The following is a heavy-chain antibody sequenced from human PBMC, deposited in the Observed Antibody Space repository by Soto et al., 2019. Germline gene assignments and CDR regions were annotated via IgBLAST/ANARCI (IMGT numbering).Heavy chain of an antibody. J-gene: IGHJ6*02. Sequence: PSETLSLTCAVSGGSISSGGYSWSWIRQPPGMGLEWIGHIYHSGSTHYNPSLESRVTMSVDRSKNQFSLKLSSVTAADTAVYYCARPIVVAPVYYAIHVWGPGTTGTVSS. V-gene: IGHV4-30-2*01. CDR2: IYHSGST. CDR1: GGSISSGGYS. CDR3: ARPIVVAPVYYAIHV. D-gene: IGHD3-22*01.